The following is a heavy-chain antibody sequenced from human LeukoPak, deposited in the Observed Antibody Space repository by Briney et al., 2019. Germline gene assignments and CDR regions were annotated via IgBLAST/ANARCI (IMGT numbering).Heavy chain of an antibody. CDR2: MNPNSGNT. Sequence: ASVKVSCKTSGYTFSTYGIGWVRQAPGQGLEWMGWMNPNSGNTGYAQKFQGRVTITRNTSISTAYMELSSLRSEDTAVYYCARGLRITIFGVETDYYFDYWGQGTLVTVSS. CDR1: GYTFSTYG. V-gene: IGHV1-8*03. J-gene: IGHJ4*02. CDR3: ARGLRITIFGVETDYYFDY. D-gene: IGHD3-3*01.